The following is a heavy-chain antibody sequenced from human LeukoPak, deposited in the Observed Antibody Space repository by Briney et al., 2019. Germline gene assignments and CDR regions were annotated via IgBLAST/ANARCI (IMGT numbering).Heavy chain of an antibody. V-gene: IGHV1-3*01. D-gene: IGHD1-1*01. CDR3: AREGWNDAFDI. Sequence: ASVKVSCKASGYTFTSYGISWVRQAPGQRLEWMGWINAGNGNTKYSQKFQGRVTITRDTSASTAYMELSSLRSEDTAVYYCAREGWNDAFDIWGQGTMVTVSS. CDR2: INAGNGNT. CDR1: GYTFTSYG. J-gene: IGHJ3*02.